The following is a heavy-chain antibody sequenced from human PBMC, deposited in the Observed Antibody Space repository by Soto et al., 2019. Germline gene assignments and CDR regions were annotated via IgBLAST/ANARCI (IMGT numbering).Heavy chain of an antibody. D-gene: IGHD5-18*01. J-gene: IGHJ4*02. CDR1: GGTFSSYA. CDR2: IIPIFGTA. V-gene: IGHV1-69*13. CDR3: ARKVYSYGPGFYFDY. Sequence: GASVKVSCKASGGTFSSYAMSWVRQAPGQGLEWMGGIIPIFGTANYAQKFQGRVTITADESTSTAYMELSSLRSEDTAVYYCARKVYSYGPGFYFDYWGQGTLVTVSS.